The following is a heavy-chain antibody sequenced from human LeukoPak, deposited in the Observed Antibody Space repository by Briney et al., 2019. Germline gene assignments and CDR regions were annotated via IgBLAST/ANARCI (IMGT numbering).Heavy chain of an antibody. CDR2: ISYSGTT. Sequence: SETLSLTCTVSGGSISSYYWSWIRQPPGKGLEWIGYISYSGTTNYNPSLKSRVTLSVDTSKNQFSLKLSSVTAADTAVYYCGRGTAYDTSAHSYRTGFWFDSWGPGTLVTVSS. D-gene: IGHD3-10*01. CDR1: GGSISSYY. J-gene: IGHJ5*01. V-gene: IGHV4-59*01. CDR3: GRGTAYDTSAHSYRTGFWFDS.